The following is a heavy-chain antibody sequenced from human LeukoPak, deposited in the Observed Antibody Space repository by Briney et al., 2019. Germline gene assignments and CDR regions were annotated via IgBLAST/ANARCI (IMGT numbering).Heavy chain of an antibody. J-gene: IGHJ5*02. D-gene: IGHD6-6*01. CDR3: ARDFRRYSSSPNWFDP. CDR1: GGSISSYY. V-gene: IGHV4-59*01. Sequence: SETLSLTCTVSGGSISSYYWSWIRQPPGKGLEWIGYIYYSGSTNYNPSLKSRVTISVDTSKNQFSLKLSSVTAADTAVYYCARDFRRYSSSPNWFDPWGQGTLVTFSS. CDR2: IYYSGST.